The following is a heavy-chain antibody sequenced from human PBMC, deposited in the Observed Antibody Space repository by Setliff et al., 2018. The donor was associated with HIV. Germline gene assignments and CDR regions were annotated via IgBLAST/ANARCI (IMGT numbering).Heavy chain of an antibody. V-gene: IGHV5-51*01. D-gene: IGHD3-22*01. CDR1: GYTFTNYW. CDR3: ARLDSSGYYRSFDV. J-gene: IGHJ3*01. Sequence: LGASLKISCKASGYTFTNYWTAWVRQMPGKGLEWMGIIHPRDFDIKYSQSFQGQVTISADKSLSTAYLQWNSLKASDTALYYCARLDSSGYYRSFDVWGQGTMVTVSS. CDR2: IHPRDFDI.